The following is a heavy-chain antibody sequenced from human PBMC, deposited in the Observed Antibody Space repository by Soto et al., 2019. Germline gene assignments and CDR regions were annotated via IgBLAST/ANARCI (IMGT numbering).Heavy chain of an antibody. CDR2: INYGGNT. V-gene: IGHV4-39*02. J-gene: IGHJ5*02. Sequence: QLHLQESGPGLVKPSETLSLTCSVSGGSINAGSDYWVWVRQAPGQELEWIGSINYGGNTFYASSLKGRPPLSLADSVNPCPPPLTPLTAPGPSVYFCVRILFRPNKLFDPWGQGTLVTVSS. CDR3: VRILFRPNKLFDP. D-gene: IGHD3-10*01. CDR1: GGSINAGSDY.